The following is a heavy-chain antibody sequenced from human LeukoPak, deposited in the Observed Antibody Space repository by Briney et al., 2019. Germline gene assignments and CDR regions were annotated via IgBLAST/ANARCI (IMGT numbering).Heavy chain of an antibody. V-gene: IGHV3-73*01. Sequence: GGSLRLSCAASGFTFSGSAMHWVRQASGKGLEWVCRIRSKANSYATAYAASVKGRFTISRDDSKNTAYLQMNSLKTEDTAVYYCTRYYYGSGSRNNWFDPWGQGTLVTVSS. CDR1: GFTFSGSA. CDR3: TRYYYGSGSRNNWFDP. J-gene: IGHJ5*02. D-gene: IGHD3-10*01. CDR2: IRSKANSYAT.